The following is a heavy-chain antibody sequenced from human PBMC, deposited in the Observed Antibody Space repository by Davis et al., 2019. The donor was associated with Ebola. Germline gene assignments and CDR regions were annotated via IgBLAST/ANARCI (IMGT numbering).Heavy chain of an antibody. CDR2: INPNSGGT. CDR1: GYTFTGYY. Sequence: ASVKVSCKASGYTFTGYYMHWVRQAPGQGLEWMGRINPNSGGTNYAQKFQGRVTMTRDTSISTAYMELSSLRSEDTAVYYCARAGSGGPIWYFDLWGRGTLVTVSS. V-gene: IGHV1-2*06. J-gene: IGHJ2*01. CDR3: ARAGSGGPIWYFDL. D-gene: IGHD6-19*01.